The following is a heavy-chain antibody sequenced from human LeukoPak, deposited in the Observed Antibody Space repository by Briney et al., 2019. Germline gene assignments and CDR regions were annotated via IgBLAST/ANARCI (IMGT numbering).Heavy chain of an antibody. J-gene: IGHJ4*02. Sequence: PGGSLRLSCAASGFTFSSYAMSWVRQAPGKGLEWVSAISGSGGSTYYADSVKGRFTISRDNSKNTLYLQMNSLRAEDTAVYYCAKDWGYSYVGYYFDYWGQGTLVTVSS. CDR2: ISGSGGST. V-gene: IGHV3-23*01. CDR3: AKDWGYSYVGYYFDY. CDR1: GFTFSSYA. D-gene: IGHD5-18*01.